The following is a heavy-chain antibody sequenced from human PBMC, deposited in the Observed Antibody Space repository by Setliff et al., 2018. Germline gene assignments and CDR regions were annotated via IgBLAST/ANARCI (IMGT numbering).Heavy chain of an antibody. D-gene: IGHD3-9*01. J-gene: IGHJ6*03. V-gene: IGHV4-34*01. CDR3: ARLPKIVTGYYGSHYYYYMDV. CDR1: GFTFSSFA. CDR2: ISHSGNT. Sequence: SETLSLSCAASGFTFSSFAMSWVRQTPEKGLEWIGEISHSGNTNYNPSFKSRVTISIDTSKNQFSLKVNSVTAADTAVYYCARLPKIVTGYYGSHYYYYMDVWGKGTTVTVSS.